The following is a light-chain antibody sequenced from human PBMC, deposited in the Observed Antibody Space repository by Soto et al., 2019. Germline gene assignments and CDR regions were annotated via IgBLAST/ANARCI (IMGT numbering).Light chain of an antibody. CDR3: QEYYSNFT. Sequence: DIQMTQSPSSLSASLGDRVTITCRASQGIGVYLAWFQQKPGNVPKLLIYAASTLQSGVPSRFSGSGSGTDFTLTISSLQPEDVATYYCQEYYSNFTFGRGTKVEIK. CDR2: AAS. V-gene: IGKV1-27*01. CDR1: QGIGVY. J-gene: IGKJ4*01.